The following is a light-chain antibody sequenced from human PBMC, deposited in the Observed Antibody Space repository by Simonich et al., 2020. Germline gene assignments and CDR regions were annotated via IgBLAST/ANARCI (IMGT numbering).Light chain of an antibody. J-gene: IGKJ1*01. CDR3: QQYNNWPPWT. CDR2: GAS. Sequence: EIVMTQSPATLSVSLGERATLSCRASQSVSSNLAWYQQKPGQAPRLLIYGASTRATGIPARFSVSGSGTEFTLTISSLQSEDFAVYYCQQYNNWPPWTFGQGTKVEIK. V-gene: IGKV3-15*01. CDR1: QSVSSN.